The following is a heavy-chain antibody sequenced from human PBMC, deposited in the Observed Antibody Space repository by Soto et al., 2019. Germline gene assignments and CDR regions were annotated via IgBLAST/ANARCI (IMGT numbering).Heavy chain of an antibody. J-gene: IGHJ5*02. CDR2: IIPIFGTA. V-gene: IGHV1-69*12. D-gene: IGHD2-2*01. CDR1: GGTFSSYA. Sequence: QVQLVQSGAEVKKPGSSVKVSCKASGGTFSSYAISWVRQAPGQGLEWMGGIIPIFGTANYAQKVQGRVTITADESTSTDYMELSSLRSEDTAVYYCARVSVLVPAAMWWFDPWGQGTLVTVSS. CDR3: ARVSVLVPAAMWWFDP.